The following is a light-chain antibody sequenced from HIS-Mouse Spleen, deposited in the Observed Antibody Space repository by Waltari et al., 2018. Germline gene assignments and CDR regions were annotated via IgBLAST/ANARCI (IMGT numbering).Light chain of an antibody. CDR3: NSRDSSGNHWV. J-gene: IGLJ3*02. V-gene: IGLV3-19*01. CDR2: GKN. CDR1: SLRSYY. Sequence: SSELTQDPAVSVALGQTVRITCQGTSLRSYYASRYQQKPGQAPVLVIYGKNNRPSGIPDRFAGSSSGNTASLTITGAQAEDEADYYCNSRDSSGNHWVFGGGTKLTVL.